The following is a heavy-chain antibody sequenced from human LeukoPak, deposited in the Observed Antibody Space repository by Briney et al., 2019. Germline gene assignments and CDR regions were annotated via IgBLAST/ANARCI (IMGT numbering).Heavy chain of an antibody. J-gene: IGHJ5*02. CDR1: GYTFTSYG. D-gene: IGHD2-15*01. CDR3: ARATAYCSGGSCYLGP. CDR2: ISAYNGNT. V-gene: IGHV1-18*01. Sequence: APVKVSCKASGYTFTSYGISWVRQAPGQGLEWMGWISAYNGNTNYAQKLQGRVTMTTDTSTSTAYMELRSLRSDDTAVYYCARATAYCSGGSCYLGPWGQGTLVTVSS.